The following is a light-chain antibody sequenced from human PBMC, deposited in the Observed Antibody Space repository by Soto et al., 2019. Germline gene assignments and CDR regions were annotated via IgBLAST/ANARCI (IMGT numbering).Light chain of an antibody. V-gene: IGKV3-15*01. CDR3: QQYNNWSPRT. CDR2: GAS. CDR1: QSISNH. J-gene: IGKJ2*01. Sequence: EIVMTQSPVTLSVSPGERATLSCRASQSISNHLAWYQQKPGQAPRLLIHGASTRATGIPARFSGSGSGTEFTLTISSLQSEDFAVYYCQQYNNWSPRTFGQGTKLEIK.